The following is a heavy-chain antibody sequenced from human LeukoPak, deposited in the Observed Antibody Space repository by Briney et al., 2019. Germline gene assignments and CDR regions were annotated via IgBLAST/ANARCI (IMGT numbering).Heavy chain of an antibody. CDR2: TYYSGST. Sequence: SQTLSLTCTVSGGSISSGGYYWSWIRQHPGKGLEWIGYTYYSGSTYYNPSLKSRVTISVDTSKNQFSLKLSSVTAADTAVYYCARAFAPAGYYYDSSGYYLRYVAEYFQHWGQGTLVTVSS. CDR3: ARAFAPAGYYYDSSGYYLRYVAEYFQH. D-gene: IGHD3-22*01. J-gene: IGHJ1*01. CDR1: GGSISSGGYY. V-gene: IGHV4-31*03.